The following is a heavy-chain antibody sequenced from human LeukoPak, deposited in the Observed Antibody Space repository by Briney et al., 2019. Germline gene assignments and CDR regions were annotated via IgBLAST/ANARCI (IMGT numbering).Heavy chain of an antibody. CDR2: INTNTGNP. CDR1: GYTFTSYA. Sequence: ASVKVSCKASGYTFTSYAMNWVRQAPGQGLEWMGWINTNTGNPTYAQGFTGRFVFSLDTSVSTAYLQISSLKAEDTAVYYCARAYYDILTDYNWFDPWGQGTLVTVSS. D-gene: IGHD3-9*01. V-gene: IGHV7-4-1*02. J-gene: IGHJ5*02. CDR3: ARAYYDILTDYNWFDP.